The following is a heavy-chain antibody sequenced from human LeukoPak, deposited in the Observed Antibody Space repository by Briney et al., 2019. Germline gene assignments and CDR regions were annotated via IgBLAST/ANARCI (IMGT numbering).Heavy chain of an antibody. D-gene: IGHD6-19*01. CDR3: AICIAVAGTGYFDY. V-gene: IGHV1-18*01. J-gene: IGHJ4*02. CDR1: GYTFTSYG. CDR2: ISAYNGNT. Sequence: GASVKVSCKASGYTFTSYGISGVRQAPGQGLEWMGWISAYNGNTNYAQKLQGRVTMTTDTSTSTAYMELRSLRSDDTAVYYCAICIAVAGTGYFDYWGQGTLVTVSS.